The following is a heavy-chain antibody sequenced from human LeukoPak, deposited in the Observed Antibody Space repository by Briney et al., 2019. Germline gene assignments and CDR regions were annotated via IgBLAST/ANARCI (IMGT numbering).Heavy chain of an antibody. V-gene: IGHV4-61*02. D-gene: IGHD4-17*01. CDR1: GGSINSGSYY. CDR2: FYTSGRT. Sequence: SETLSLTCTVSGGSINSGSYYWSWIRQPAGKGLEWIGRFYTSGRTNYNPSLKSRVTISVDTSKNQFSLKLSSVTAADTAVYYCARVRYGDLDYWGQGTLVTVSS. J-gene: IGHJ4*02. CDR3: ARVRYGDLDY.